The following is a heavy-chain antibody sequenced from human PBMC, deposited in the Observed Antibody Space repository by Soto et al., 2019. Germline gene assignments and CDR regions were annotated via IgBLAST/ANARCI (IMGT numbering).Heavy chain of an antibody. J-gene: IGHJ4*02. CDR3: ARHRSMMTAVSPFDY. D-gene: IGHD4-17*01. Sequence: QLQLQESGPGLVKPSETLSLTCTISGDSIQSSDYYWGWIRQPPGKGLEWIGSFFYSGNTYYNPSLKSRVTISAATSANQFSLKLHSVTAADTAVFYCARHRSMMTAVSPFDYWGQGTLVTVSS. V-gene: IGHV4-39*01. CDR1: GDSIQSSDYY. CDR2: FFYSGNT.